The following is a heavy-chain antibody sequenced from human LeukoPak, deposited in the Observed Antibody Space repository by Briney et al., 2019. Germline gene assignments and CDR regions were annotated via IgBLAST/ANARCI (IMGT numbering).Heavy chain of an antibody. J-gene: IGHJ3*02. CDR1: GFTFDDYA. V-gene: IGHV3-9*03. CDR2: ISWNSGSI. CDR3: AKTMGSGWSDAFDI. D-gene: IGHD6-19*01. Sequence: GRSLRLSCAASGFTFDDYAMHWVRQAPGKGLEGVSGISWNSGSIGYADSVKGRFTISRDNAKNSLYLQMNSLRAEDMALYYCAKTMGSGWSDAFDIWGQGTMVTVSS.